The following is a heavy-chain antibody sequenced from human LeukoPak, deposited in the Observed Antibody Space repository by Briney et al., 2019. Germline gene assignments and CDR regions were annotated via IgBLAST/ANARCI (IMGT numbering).Heavy chain of an antibody. V-gene: IGHV3-30-3*01. CDR2: ISYDGNNK. Sequence: GGSLRLSCAASGFTFSSYGMQWVRQAPGKGLEWVAVISYDGNNKYYADSVKGRFTISRDNAKNSLYLQMNSLRAEDTAVYYCARDGSGSCLNWGQGTLVTVSS. J-gene: IGHJ4*02. CDR1: GFTFSSYG. CDR3: ARDGSGSCLN. D-gene: IGHD1-26*01.